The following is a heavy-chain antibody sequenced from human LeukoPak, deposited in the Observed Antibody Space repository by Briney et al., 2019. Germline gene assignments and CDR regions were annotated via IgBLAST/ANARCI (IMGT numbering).Heavy chain of an antibody. CDR3: AKGRGAAAYYYYYMDV. CDR2: IRYDGSNK. D-gene: IGHD6-13*01. J-gene: IGHJ6*03. V-gene: IGHV3-30*02. Sequence: GGSLRLSCAASGFTFSSYGMHWVRQAPGKGLEWVAFIRYDGSNKDYADSVKGRLTISRDDSKNTLYLQMNSLRAEDTAVYYCAKGRGAAAYYYYYMDVWGKGTTVTVSS. CDR1: GFTFSSYG.